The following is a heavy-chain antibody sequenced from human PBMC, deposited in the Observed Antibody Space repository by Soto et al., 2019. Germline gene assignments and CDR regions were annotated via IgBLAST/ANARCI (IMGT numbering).Heavy chain of an antibody. V-gene: IGHV3-11*01. CDR1: VITFSDYY. Sequence: PVGSLRLSCAGSVITFSDYYMSCIRHSPGRWLEWVSYISSSSFTKYYADSVKGRFTVSRDNAKNSVYLQMNSLTVEDTAVYYCEREGQCDQPRDYWGQGPLVTVPA. D-gene: IGHD6-19*01. CDR2: ISSSSFTK. J-gene: IGHJ4*02. CDR3: EREGQCDQPRDY.